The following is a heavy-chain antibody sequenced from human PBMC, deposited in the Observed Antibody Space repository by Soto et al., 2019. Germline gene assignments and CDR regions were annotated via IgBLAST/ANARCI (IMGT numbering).Heavy chain of an antibody. Sequence: PGGSLRLSCAASGLTFSSYSMNWVRQAPGKGLEWVSSISSSGSYIYYADSLKGRFTISRDNAKNSLYLQMNSLRAEDTAMYYCARDSMSGRYGDYGTCYFDYWGQGTLVTVSS. V-gene: IGHV3-21*01. CDR1: GLTFSSYS. CDR3: ARDSMSGRYGDYGTCYFDY. CDR2: ISSSGSYI. D-gene: IGHD4-17*01. J-gene: IGHJ4*02.